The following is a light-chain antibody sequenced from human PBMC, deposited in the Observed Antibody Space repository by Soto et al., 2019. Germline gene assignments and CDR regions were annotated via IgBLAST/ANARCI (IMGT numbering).Light chain of an antibody. Sequence: VSHSPDTLSLPPGERATLSCRASQSISSYLAWYQQKPGQAPRLLIYGASTRATGIPARFSGSGSGTEFTLTISSLQSEDFAVYYCQQYNRYSTFG. V-gene: IGKV3-15*01. J-gene: IGKJ2*01. CDR1: QSISSY. CDR2: GAS. CDR3: QQYNRYST.